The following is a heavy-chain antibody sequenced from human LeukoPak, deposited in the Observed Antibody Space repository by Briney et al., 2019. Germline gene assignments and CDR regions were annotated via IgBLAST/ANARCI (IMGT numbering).Heavy chain of an antibody. Sequence: GGSLRLSCAASGFTFSSYWMSWVRQAPGKGLEWVANIKQDGSEKYYVDSVKGRFTISRDNAKNSLYLQMNSLRAEDTAVYYCARGPLYSSGWSYYFDYWGQGTLVTVSS. CDR2: IKQDGSEK. CDR3: ARGPLYSSGWSYYFDY. CDR1: GFTFSSYW. V-gene: IGHV3-7*03. J-gene: IGHJ4*02. D-gene: IGHD6-19*01.